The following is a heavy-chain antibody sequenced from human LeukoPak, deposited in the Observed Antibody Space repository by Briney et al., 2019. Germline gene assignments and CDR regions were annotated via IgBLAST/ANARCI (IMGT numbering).Heavy chain of an antibody. D-gene: IGHD2-2*01. Sequence: GASVKVSCKASGGTFSSYAISWVRQAPGQGLEWMGGIIPIFGTANYAQKSQGRVTITTDESTSTAYMELSSLRSEDTAVYYCARGGVIVVVPAAIGGNNWFDPWGQGTLVTVSS. CDR1: GGTFSSYA. J-gene: IGHJ5*02. CDR2: IIPIFGTA. CDR3: ARGGVIVVVPAAIGGNNWFDP. V-gene: IGHV1-69*05.